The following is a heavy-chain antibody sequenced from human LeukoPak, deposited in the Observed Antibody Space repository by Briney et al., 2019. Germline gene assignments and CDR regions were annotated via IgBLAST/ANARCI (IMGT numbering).Heavy chain of an antibody. D-gene: IGHD1/OR15-1a*01. CDR2: IYYSGST. V-gene: IGHV4-39*01. CDR3: ARREQEFFDY. Sequence: PSETLSLTCTVSGGSISSSIYYWGWIRQPPGKGLEWIGSIYYSGSTYYNPSLKSRVTISVDTSKNQFSLKPSSVTAADTAVYYCARREQEFFDYWGRGTLVTVSS. CDR1: GGSISSSIYY. J-gene: IGHJ4*02.